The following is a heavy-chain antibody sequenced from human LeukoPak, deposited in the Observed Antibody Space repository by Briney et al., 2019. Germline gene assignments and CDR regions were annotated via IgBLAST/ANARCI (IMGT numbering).Heavy chain of an antibody. Sequence: PSETLSLTCTVPGGSINNYCWSWIRQPPGKGLEWIGFFDNNGITNYNPSLKSRVTISVDTSKNQVSLKLNSVTAADTAVYYCARGLFQWPARIDYWGQGTLVTASS. CDR3: ARGLFQWPARIDY. J-gene: IGHJ4*02. D-gene: IGHD6-19*01. V-gene: IGHV4-59*08. CDR2: FDNNGIT. CDR1: GGSINNYC.